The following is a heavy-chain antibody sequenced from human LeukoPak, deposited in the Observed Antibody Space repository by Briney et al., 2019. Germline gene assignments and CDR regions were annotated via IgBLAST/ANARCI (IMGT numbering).Heavy chain of an antibody. V-gene: IGHV4-59*01. Sequence: SETLSLTCTVSGGSISSYYWSWIRQPPGKGLEWIGYIYYSGSTNYNPSLKSRVTISVDTSKNQFSLKLSSVTAADTAVYYCARVSGAYYYYMDVWGKGTTVTISS. D-gene: IGHD4-17*01. CDR2: IYYSGST. CDR1: GGSISSYY. J-gene: IGHJ6*03. CDR3: ARVSGAYYYYMDV.